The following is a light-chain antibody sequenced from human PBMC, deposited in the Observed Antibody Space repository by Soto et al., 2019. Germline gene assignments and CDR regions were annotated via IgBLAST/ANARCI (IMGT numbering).Light chain of an antibody. V-gene: IGKV3-20*01. CDR1: QSLSSRN. Sequence: ELVLTQSPGTLSLSPGERATLSCRASQSLSSRNLAWYQQKPGQAPRPLIYGGSSRATGIPVRFSGSGSETDFTLTITRLEPEDFAMYYCQQYSSSRTFGQGTKVDIK. J-gene: IGKJ1*01. CDR3: QQYSSSRT. CDR2: GGS.